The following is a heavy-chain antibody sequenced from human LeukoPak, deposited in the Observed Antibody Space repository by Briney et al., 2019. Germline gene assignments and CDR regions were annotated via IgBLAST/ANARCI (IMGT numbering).Heavy chain of an antibody. D-gene: IGHD6-19*01. V-gene: IGHV1-2*06. CDR1: GYTFTGYY. Sequence: ASVKVSCKASGYTFTGYYMHWVRQAPGQGLEWMGRINPNSGGTDYAQRFQGRVTMTRDTSISTAYVELSRLRSDDTAVYYCARLAVAGSFDYWGQGTLVTVSS. J-gene: IGHJ4*02. CDR3: ARLAVAGSFDY. CDR2: INPNSGGT.